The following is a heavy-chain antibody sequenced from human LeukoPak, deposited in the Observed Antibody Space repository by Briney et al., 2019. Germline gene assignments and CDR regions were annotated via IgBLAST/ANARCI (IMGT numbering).Heavy chain of an antibody. D-gene: IGHD3-10*01. V-gene: IGHV4-34*01. CDR1: GGSFSGYY. CDR3: ARGKAPYYYGSGSYYNGDY. CDR2: INHSGST. J-gene: IGHJ4*02. Sequence: PSETLSLTCAVYGGSFSGYYWSWIRQPPGKGLEWIGEINHSGSTNYNPSLKSRVTISVDTSKNQFSLKLSSVTAADTAVYYCARGKAPYYYGSGSYYNGDYWGQGTLDTVSS.